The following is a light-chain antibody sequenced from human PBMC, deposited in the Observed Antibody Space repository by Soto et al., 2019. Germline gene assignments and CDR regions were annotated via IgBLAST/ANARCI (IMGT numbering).Light chain of an antibody. CDR3: AAWDVSLVV. J-gene: IGLJ2*01. CDR1: SSNIGTNT. V-gene: IGLV1-44*01. CDR2: SDN. Sequence: QSVLTQPPSASGTPGQRVTISCSGSSSNIGTNTVIWYQQLPGAAPKLLIYSDNQRPSGVPDRLSGSKSGTSASLAISGLQSADEADYYCAAWDVSLVVFGGGTKVTVL.